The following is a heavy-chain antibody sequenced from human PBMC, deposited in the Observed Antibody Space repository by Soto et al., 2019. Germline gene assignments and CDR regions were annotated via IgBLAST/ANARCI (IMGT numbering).Heavy chain of an antibody. J-gene: IGHJ3*01. CDR1: GFSFSSYW. D-gene: IGHD3-9*01. CDR2: INTDGSST. V-gene: IGHV3-74*01. Sequence: EVQLVESGGGLVQPGGSLRLSCADSGFSFSSYWMHWVRQGPGKGLVWVSRINTDGSSTNYADSVKGRFTISRDNAKNTVYLQMNSLRAEDTAGYYCARSPGAYYIDWGQGTMVTVSS. CDR3: ARSPGAYYID.